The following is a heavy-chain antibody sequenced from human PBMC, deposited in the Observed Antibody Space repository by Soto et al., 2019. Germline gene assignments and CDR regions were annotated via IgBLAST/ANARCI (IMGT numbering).Heavy chain of an antibody. Sequence: PSETLSLTCTVSGGSISTYYWSWIRQPPGKGLEWIGYIYYGGSANYNPSLKSRVTISVDTSKKQFSLKLSSVTAADTAAYYCARGGHCTNGVCSALDYWGQGTLVTVSS. J-gene: IGHJ4*02. CDR2: IYYGGSA. D-gene: IGHD2-8*01. CDR1: GGSISTYY. V-gene: IGHV4-59*08. CDR3: ARGGHCTNGVCSALDY.